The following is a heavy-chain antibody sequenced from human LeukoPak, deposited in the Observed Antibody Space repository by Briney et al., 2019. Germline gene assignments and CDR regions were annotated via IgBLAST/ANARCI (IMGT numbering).Heavy chain of an antibody. V-gene: IGHV3-23*01. Sequence: GGSLRLSCAASGFTFGSYAMSWVRQAPGKGLEWVSAISGSGGSTYYADSVKGRFTISRDNSKNTLYLQMNSLRAEDTAVYYCATRRGSYFDYWGQGTLVTVSS. D-gene: IGHD3-10*01. CDR3: ATRRGSYFDY. CDR1: GFTFGSYA. J-gene: IGHJ4*02. CDR2: ISGSGGST.